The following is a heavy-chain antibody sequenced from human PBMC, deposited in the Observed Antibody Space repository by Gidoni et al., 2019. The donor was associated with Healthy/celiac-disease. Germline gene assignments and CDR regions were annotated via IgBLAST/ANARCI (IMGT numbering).Heavy chain of an antibody. D-gene: IGHD1-26*01. CDR3: AKVGGSVDY. Sequence: QVQLVESGGGVVQPGRSLRLPCAASGFTFSSYGMHWVRLAPGKGLEWVAVISYDGSNKYYADSVKGRFTISRDNSKNTLYLQMNSLRAEDTAVYYCAKVGGSVDYWGQGTLVTVSS. V-gene: IGHV3-30*18. J-gene: IGHJ4*02. CDR2: ISYDGSNK. CDR1: GFTFSSYG.